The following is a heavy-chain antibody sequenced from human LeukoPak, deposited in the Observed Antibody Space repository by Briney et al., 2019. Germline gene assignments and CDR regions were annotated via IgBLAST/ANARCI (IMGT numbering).Heavy chain of an antibody. CDR3: AKAFLVYQSGFSAHRTFDY. V-gene: IGHV3-23*01. CDR2: ISGSGGST. D-gene: IGHD1-14*01. J-gene: IGHJ4*02. CDR1: GFTFSSYA. Sequence: GGSLRLSWAASGFTFSSYAMSWVRQAPGKGLEWVSAISGSGGSTYYADSVKGRFTISRDNSKNTLYLQMNRLRAEDTALYYCAKAFLVYQSGFSAHRTFDYWGQGTVVTVSS.